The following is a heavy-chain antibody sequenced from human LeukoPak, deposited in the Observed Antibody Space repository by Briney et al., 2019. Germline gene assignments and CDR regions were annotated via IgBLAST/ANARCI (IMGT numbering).Heavy chain of an antibody. CDR1: GYTFTSYD. V-gene: IGHV1-2*06. J-gene: IGHJ4*02. Sequence: ASVKVSCKASGYTFTSYDINWVRQATGQGLEWMGRINPNSGGTNYAQKFQGRVTMTRDTSISTAYMELSRLRSDDTAVYYCARDLRLGRGYSYGVWGQGTLVTVSS. CDR3: ARDLRLGRGYSYGV. D-gene: IGHD5-18*01. CDR2: INPNSGGT.